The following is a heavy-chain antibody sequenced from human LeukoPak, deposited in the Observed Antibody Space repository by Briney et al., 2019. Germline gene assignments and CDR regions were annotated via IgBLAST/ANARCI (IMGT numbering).Heavy chain of an antibody. J-gene: IGHJ4*02. CDR1: GFTFNNYF. Sequence: GTFLRLSCAASGFTFNNYFMHWVRQAPGKGLEWVAATSYDGNSNYYADSVKGRFTISRDNSKNTLYLQMNSLRVEDTALYYCAKDLNGYWTTDYWGQGTLVTVSS. V-gene: IGHV3-30-3*02. CDR2: TSYDGNSN. D-gene: IGHD3-9*01. CDR3: AKDLNGYWTTDY.